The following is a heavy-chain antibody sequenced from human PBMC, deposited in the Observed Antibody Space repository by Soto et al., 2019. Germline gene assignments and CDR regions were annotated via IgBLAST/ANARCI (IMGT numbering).Heavy chain of an antibody. D-gene: IGHD2-8*01. CDR1: GFTFSSYA. Sequence: EVLLLESGGGLAQSGGSLRLSCAASGFTFSSYAMMWVRQAPVKGLEWVSLITASGDRVEYADSVKGRFTISRDNSKDTLYLDLNSLRAEDTAVYYCAKGGPCGTNCMGVDIWGRGIMVTVSS. CDR3: AKGGPCGTNCMGVDI. J-gene: IGHJ3*02. V-gene: IGHV3-23*01. CDR2: ITASGDRV.